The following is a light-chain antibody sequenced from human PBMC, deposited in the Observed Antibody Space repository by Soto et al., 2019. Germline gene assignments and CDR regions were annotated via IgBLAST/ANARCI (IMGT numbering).Light chain of an antibody. CDR2: GTS. Sequence: EIVLMQSPGPLSLFSGEIATLSCRFGQRVSSSSLASYQQRPGQSPRLLIYGTSSRATSIPDRCSGRESVTDFTINIRSLEPEDLALYYYYQYCTSPYTFGSR. V-gene: IGKV3-20*01. J-gene: IGKJ3*01. CDR3: YQYCTSPYT. CDR1: QRVSSSS.